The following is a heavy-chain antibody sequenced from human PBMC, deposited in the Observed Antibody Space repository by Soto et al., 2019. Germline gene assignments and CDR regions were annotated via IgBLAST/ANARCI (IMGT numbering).Heavy chain of an antibody. D-gene: IGHD3-22*01. J-gene: IGHJ6*02. CDR1: GGSISSSNW. CDR3: ARSPDSSGYYPRWYYYGMDV. Sequence: QVQLQESGPGLVKPSGTLSLTCAVSGGSISSSNWWRWVRQPPGKGLEWIGEIYHSGSTNYNPSLKGRVTISVDKSKNQFSLKLSSVTAADTAVYYCARSPDSSGYYPRWYYYGMDVWGQGTTVTVSS. CDR2: IYHSGST. V-gene: IGHV4-4*02.